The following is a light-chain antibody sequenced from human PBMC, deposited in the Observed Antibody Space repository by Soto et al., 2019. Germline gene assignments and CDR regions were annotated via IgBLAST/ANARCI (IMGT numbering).Light chain of an antibody. Sequence: QSVLTQPASVSGSPGQSITISCTGTSSDIGAYSYASWYQQHPGKAPKLMIYEVNNRPSGISDRFSGSKSGNTASLTISGLQAEDEADYYCISYTSTSTLVFGTGTKVTVL. V-gene: IGLV2-14*01. J-gene: IGLJ1*01. CDR1: SSDIGAYSY. CDR3: ISYTSTSTLV. CDR2: EVN.